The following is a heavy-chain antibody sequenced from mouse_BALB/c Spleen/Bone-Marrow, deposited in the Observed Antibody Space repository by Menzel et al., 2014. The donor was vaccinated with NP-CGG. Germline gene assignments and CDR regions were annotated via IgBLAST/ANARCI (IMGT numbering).Heavy chain of an antibody. V-gene: IGHV5-6-4*01. Sequence: VQLKESGGGLVKPGGSLKLPCAASGFTLSSYTMSWVRQTPEKRLEWVATISSGGSYTYYPDSVKGRFTISRDNAKNTLYLQMSSLKSEDTAMYYCTRDGKGNYDYAMDYWGQGTSVTVSS. CDR3: TRDGKGNYDYAMDY. CDR2: ISSGGSYT. D-gene: IGHD2-1*01. CDR1: GFTLSSYT. J-gene: IGHJ4*01.